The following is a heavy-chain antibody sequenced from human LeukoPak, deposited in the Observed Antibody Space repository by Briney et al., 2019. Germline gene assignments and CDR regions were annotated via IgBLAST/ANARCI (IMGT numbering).Heavy chain of an antibody. CDR3: ARTEYYYYGMDV. V-gene: IGHV4-34*01. CDR2: INHSGST. CDR1: GGSFSGYY. J-gene: IGHJ6*02. Sequence: KPSETLSLTCAVYGGSFSGYYWSWIRQPPGKGLEWIGEINHSGSTNYNPSLKSRVTISVDTSKNQFSLKLSSVTAADTAVYYCARTEYYYYGMDVWGQGTTVTVSS.